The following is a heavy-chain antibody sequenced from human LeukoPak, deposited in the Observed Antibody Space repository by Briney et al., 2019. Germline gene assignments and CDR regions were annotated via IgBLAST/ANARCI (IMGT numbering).Heavy chain of an antibody. CDR3: ARVTDPRYNWFDP. D-gene: IGHD2-21*02. CDR2: IHASGST. J-gene: IGHJ5*02. Sequence: SETLSLTCTVSGGSIRSYYWTWIRQPAGKGPEWIGRIHASGSTNYNPSLKSRVNMSVDTSKNQFSLRLNSVTAADTAVYYCARVTDPRYNWFDPWGQGTLVTVSS. V-gene: IGHV4-4*07. CDR1: GGSIRSYY.